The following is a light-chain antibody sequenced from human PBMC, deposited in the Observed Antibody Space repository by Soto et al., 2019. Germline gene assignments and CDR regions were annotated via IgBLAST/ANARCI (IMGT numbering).Light chain of an antibody. CDR3: QQLNSYPQT. CDR2: AAS. CDR1: QGISSY. V-gene: IGKV1-9*01. Sequence: DIQLTQSPSFLSASVVDRFTITFLASQGISSYLAWYQQKPGKAPKLLIYAASTLQSGVPSRFSGSGSGTEFTLTISSLQPEDFATYYCQQLNSYPQTFGQGTRLEIK. J-gene: IGKJ5*01.